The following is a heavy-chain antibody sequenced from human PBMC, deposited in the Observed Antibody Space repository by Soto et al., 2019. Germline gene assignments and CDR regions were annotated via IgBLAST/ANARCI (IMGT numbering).Heavy chain of an antibody. CDR2: IYYSGST. J-gene: IGHJ3*02. CDR3: ARQRSVSRFLEWSSLDAFDI. CDR1: GGSISSSSYY. Sequence: PSETLSLTCTVSGGSISSSSYYWGWIRQPPGKGLEWIGSIYYSGSTYYNPSLKSRVTISVDTSKNQFSLKLSSVTAADTAVYYCARQRSVSRFLEWSSLDAFDIWGQGTMVTVSS. D-gene: IGHD3-3*01. V-gene: IGHV4-39*01.